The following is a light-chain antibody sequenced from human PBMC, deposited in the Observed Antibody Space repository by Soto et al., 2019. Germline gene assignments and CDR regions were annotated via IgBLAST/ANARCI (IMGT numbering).Light chain of an antibody. V-gene: IGKV3-15*01. Sequence: EIVMTQSPATLSVSPGERATLSCRASQSVSSNLAWYQQKFGQAPRLLIYGASTRATGIPARFSGRGSGTEFTLTISSLQSEDFAVYYCQQDNNWPPYTFGQGTKLEIK. CDR1: QSVSSN. J-gene: IGKJ2*01. CDR2: GAS. CDR3: QQDNNWPPYT.